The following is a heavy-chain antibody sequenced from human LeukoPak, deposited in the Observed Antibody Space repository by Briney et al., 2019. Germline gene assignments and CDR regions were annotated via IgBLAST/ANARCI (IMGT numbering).Heavy chain of an antibody. CDR2: ISSSGSTI. CDR3: ARVCSSTSCYEEANRDYFDY. V-gene: IGHV3-48*03. D-gene: IGHD2-2*01. Sequence: GGSLRLSCAASGFTFSSYEMNWVRQAPGKGLEWVSYISSSGSTIYYADSVKGRFTISRDNAKNSLYLQMNSLRAEDTAVYYCARVCSSTSCYEEANRDYFDYWGQGTLVTVSS. J-gene: IGHJ4*02. CDR1: GFTFSSYE.